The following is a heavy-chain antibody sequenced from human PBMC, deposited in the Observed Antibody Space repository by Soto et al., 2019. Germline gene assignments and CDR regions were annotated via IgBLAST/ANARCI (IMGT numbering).Heavy chain of an antibody. CDR1: GGSISSPNW. CDR3: ARGRSGYQP. CDR2: IFHSGST. J-gene: IGHJ5*02. V-gene: IGHV4-4*02. Sequence: QVQLQESGPGLMKPSGTLSLTCAVSGGSISSPNWWSWVRQPPGKGLEWIGEIFHSGSTNYNPSLKRRVPILVAKSKNQFSLILNSVTAADTAVYQCARGRSGYQPWGQGTLVTVSS. D-gene: IGHD3-22*01.